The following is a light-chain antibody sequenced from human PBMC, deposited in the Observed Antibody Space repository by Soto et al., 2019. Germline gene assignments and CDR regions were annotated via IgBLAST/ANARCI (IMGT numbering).Light chain of an antibody. CDR2: AAS. CDR1: QSISRY. V-gene: IGKV1-39*01. Sequence: DIQMTQSPSSLSASVGDRLTITCRASQSISRYLNWYQQKPGKAPKXXIYAASSLQSGVPSRFSVSGSGTDFTLTISSLQNEDFATYDCQQRYSTTLTFGGGTKVDIK. J-gene: IGKJ4*01. CDR3: QQRYSTTLT.